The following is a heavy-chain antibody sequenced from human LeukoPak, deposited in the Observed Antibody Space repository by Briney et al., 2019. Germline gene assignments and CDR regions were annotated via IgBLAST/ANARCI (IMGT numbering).Heavy chain of an antibody. Sequence: GGSLRLSCAASGFTFSSYGMHWVRQAPGKGLEWVAVISYDGSNKYYADSVKGRFTISRDNSKNTLYLQMNSLRSDDTAVYYCASVGARGGMDVWGQGTTVTVSS. V-gene: IGHV3-30*03. D-gene: IGHD3-16*01. CDR1: GFTFSSYG. CDR2: ISYDGSNK. CDR3: ASVGARGGMDV. J-gene: IGHJ6*02.